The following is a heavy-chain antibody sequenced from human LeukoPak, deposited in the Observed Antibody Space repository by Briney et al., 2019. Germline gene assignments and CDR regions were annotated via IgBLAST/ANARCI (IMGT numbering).Heavy chain of an antibody. D-gene: IGHD6-13*01. CDR3: ARDRRDLIAAAGIIDY. Sequence: GGSLRLSCAASGFTFSSYGMHWVRQAPGKGLEWVAVIWYDGSNKYYADSVKGRFTISRDNSKNTLYLQTNSLRAEDTAVYYCARDRRDLIAAAGIIDYWGQGTLVTVSS. V-gene: IGHV3-33*01. J-gene: IGHJ4*02. CDR1: GFTFSSYG. CDR2: IWYDGSNK.